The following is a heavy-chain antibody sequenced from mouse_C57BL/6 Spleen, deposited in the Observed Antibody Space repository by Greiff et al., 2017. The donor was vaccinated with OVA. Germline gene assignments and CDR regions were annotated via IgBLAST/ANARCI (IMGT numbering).Heavy chain of an antibody. Sequence: VQLQQPGAELVKPGASVKLSCKASGYTFTSYWMQWVKQRPGQGLEWIGEIDPSDSYTNYNQKFKGKATLTVDTSSRTAYMQLSSLTSEDSAVYYCARPYGRGFDYWGQGTTLTVSS. V-gene: IGHV1-50*01. CDR1: GYTFTSYW. D-gene: IGHD1-1*01. CDR2: IDPSDSYT. CDR3: ARPYGRGFDY. J-gene: IGHJ2*01.